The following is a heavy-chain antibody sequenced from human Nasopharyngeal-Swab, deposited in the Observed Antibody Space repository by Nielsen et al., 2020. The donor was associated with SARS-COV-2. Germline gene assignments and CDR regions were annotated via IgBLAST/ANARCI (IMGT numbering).Heavy chain of an antibody. CDR3: AKDHALSSSWPRYFHH. V-gene: IGHV3-23*01. Sequence: WIRQPPGKGLEWVSVITGSGGSTYYADSVKGWFTISRDNSKNTLYLQMNSLRAEDTAVYYCAKDHALSSSWPRYFHHWGQGTLVTVSS. J-gene: IGHJ1*01. CDR2: ITGSGGST. D-gene: IGHD6-13*01.